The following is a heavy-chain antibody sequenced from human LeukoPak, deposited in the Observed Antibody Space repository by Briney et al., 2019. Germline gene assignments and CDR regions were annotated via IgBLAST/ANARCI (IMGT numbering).Heavy chain of an antibody. V-gene: IGHV3-23*01. Sequence: GGSLRLSCAASGFTFTNYAMSWVRQAPGKGLEWVSVIRGDGSSTYYADSMKGRFTISRDNAKNSLYLQMNSLRAEDTAVYYCARDRPLAYYFDYWGQGTLVTVSS. CDR2: IRGDGSST. CDR1: GFTFTNYA. CDR3: ARDRPLAYYFDY. J-gene: IGHJ4*02.